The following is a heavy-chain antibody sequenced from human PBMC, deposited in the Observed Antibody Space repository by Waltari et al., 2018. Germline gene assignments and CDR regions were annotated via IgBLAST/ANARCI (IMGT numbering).Heavy chain of an antibody. CDR1: GGSISGGYG. CDR3: ARDRGCTSTTCYVGRWYFDI. Sequence: QVQLQESGPAVVKPSETLSLTCAVSGGSISGGYGWSWIRQAPGKGLERNGRIYGRRGSTYYNPSLNSRVTISKDTSKNQFSLKLSSVTAAASAVYYCARDRGCTSTTCYVGRWYFDIWGPGTPITISS. D-gene: IGHD2-2*01. CDR2: IYGRRGST. J-gene: IGHJ2*01. V-gene: IGHV4-38-2*02.